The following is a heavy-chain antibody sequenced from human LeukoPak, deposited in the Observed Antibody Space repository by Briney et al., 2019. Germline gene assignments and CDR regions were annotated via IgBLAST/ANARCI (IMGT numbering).Heavy chain of an antibody. J-gene: IGHJ4*02. D-gene: IGHD3-10*01. CDR2: MNPNSGNT. Sequence: GASVQVSCKASGYTFTSYVINWVRQATGQGLEWMGWMNPNSGNTGYAQKFQGRVTMTRNTSISTAYMELSSLRSEDTAVYYCARGHYGSGRYYFDYWGQGTLVTVSS. CDR3: ARGHYGSGRYYFDY. V-gene: IGHV1-8*01. CDR1: GYTFTSYV.